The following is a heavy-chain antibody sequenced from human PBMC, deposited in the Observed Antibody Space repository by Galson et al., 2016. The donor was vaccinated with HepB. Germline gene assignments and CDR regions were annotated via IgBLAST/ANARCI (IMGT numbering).Heavy chain of an antibody. CDR2: IKQDGSEK. CDR3: ARGMNFYYYGLAV. CDR1: GFSFNTHW. V-gene: IGHV3-7*01. J-gene: IGHJ6*02. Sequence: SLRLSCAASGFSFNTHWMSWVRQTPGKGLEWVANIKQDGSEKYYVDSVEGRFTISRDNAKNSVYLQMSALRGEDTAVYYCARGMNFYYYGLAVWGQGTSVTVSS.